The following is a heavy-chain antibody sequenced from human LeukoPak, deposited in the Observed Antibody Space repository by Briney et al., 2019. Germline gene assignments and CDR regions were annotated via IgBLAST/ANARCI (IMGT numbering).Heavy chain of an antibody. D-gene: IGHD4-17*01. V-gene: IGHV3-23*01. J-gene: IGHJ4*02. CDR2: ISGSGGST. CDR3: AKDLVRAASPLDEHDYGDYSDY. CDR1: GFTFSSYA. Sequence: GGSLRLSCAASGFTFSSYAMSWVRQAPGKGLEWVSAISGSGGSTYYADSVKGRFTISRDNSKNTLYLQMNSLRAEDTAVYYCAKDLVRAASPLDEHDYGDYSDYWGQGTLVTVSS.